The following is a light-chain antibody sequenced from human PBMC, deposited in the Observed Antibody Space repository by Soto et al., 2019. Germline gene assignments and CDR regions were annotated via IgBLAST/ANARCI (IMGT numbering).Light chain of an antibody. CDR3: QQYNSRPLT. Sequence: EIVMTQSPVTLSVSPGERATLSCRASQSISSYLAWYQQKPGQAPRLLIYDASTRATGIPARVSGSGSGTEFTLTISSLQSEDCAVYYCQQYNSRPLTFGGGTKVELK. J-gene: IGKJ4*01. V-gene: IGKV3-15*01. CDR2: DAS. CDR1: QSISSY.